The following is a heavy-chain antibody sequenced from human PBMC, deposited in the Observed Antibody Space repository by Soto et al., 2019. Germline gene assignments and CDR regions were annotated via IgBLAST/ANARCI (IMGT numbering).Heavy chain of an antibody. D-gene: IGHD3-9*01. Sequence: QLQLQESGPGLVKPSETLSLTCSVSGDSISGSSYFWGWVRQPPGRGLESFGAIHYRGKTHYNPSLKSRITISVDTIRNQLSMELTSGTAADAATYYCARDRNFVIGDDAFEVWGQGRRVAVTS. CDR2: IHYRGKT. J-gene: IGHJ3*01. CDR1: GDSISGSSYF. V-gene: IGHV4-39*02. CDR3: ARDRNFVIGDDAFEV.